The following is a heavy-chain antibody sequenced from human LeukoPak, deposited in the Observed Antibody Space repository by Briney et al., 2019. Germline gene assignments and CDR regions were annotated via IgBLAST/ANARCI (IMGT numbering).Heavy chain of an antibody. D-gene: IGHD5-12*01. V-gene: IGHV4-59*01. J-gene: IGHJ3*02. CDR3: AREGRYSGYDYDAFDI. CDR1: GGSISSYY. Sequence: PSETLSLTCTVSGGSISSYYWSWIRQPPGKGLEWIGYIYYSGSTNYNPSLKSRVTISVDTSKNQFSLKLSSVTAADTAVYYCAREGRYSGYDYDAFDIWGQGTMVTVSS. CDR2: IYYSGST.